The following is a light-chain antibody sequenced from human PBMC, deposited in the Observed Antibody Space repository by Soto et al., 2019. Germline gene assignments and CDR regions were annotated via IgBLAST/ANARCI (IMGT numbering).Light chain of an antibody. J-gene: IGKJ2*01. CDR3: QQYNNWPPYT. V-gene: IGKV4-1*01. Sequence: DIVLTQSPDSLAVSLGETATINCKTSQSALFSSSNKNYIAWYQRRPGQPLKLLFYWASTRASGVPDRFSASGSGTAFTLTIIRVQSEDYAIYYCQQYNNWPPYTFGQGTRLDVK. CDR2: WAS. CDR1: QSALFSSSNKNY.